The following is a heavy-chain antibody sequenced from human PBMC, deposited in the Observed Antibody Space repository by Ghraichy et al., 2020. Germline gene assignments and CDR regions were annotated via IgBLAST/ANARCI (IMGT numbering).Heavy chain of an antibody. Sequence: GGSLRLSCAASGFTFSSYGMHWVRQAPGKGLEWVAVIWYDGSNKYYADSVKGRFTISRDNSKNTLYLQMNSLRAEDTAVYYCARRGYGSGSYYFDYWGQGTLVTVSS. CDR1: GFTFSSYG. D-gene: IGHD3-10*01. CDR2: IWYDGSNK. J-gene: IGHJ4*02. V-gene: IGHV3-33*08. CDR3: ARRGYGSGSYYFDY.